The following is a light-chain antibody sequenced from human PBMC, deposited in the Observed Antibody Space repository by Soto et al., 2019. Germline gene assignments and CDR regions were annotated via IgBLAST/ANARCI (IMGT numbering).Light chain of an antibody. J-gene: IGKJ5*01. CDR3: QQRADWPPFT. CDR2: DAT. CDR1: QSLNSF. V-gene: IGKV3-11*01. Sequence: EIVLTQSPATLSLSPGERATLSCRASQSLNSFLAWYQQKPGQAPRLLIYDATNRADGVPARFSGSGSGTDFTLTISSLEPEDFAVYYCQQRADWPPFTFGQGTRLEIK.